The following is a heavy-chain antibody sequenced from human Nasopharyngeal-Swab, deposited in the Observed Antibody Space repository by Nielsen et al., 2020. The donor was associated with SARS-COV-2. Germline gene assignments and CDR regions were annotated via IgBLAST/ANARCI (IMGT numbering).Heavy chain of an antibody. CDR2: VSYDGNNE. D-gene: IGHD3-9*01. Sequence: GESLKISCTASGFTFSNFAMHWVRQAPGKGLEWVAVVSYDGNNEYYADSVKGRFTISRDNSKNTLYLQMNGLRAEDTAVYYCARPLTGYYYFDYWGQGTLVTVSS. J-gene: IGHJ4*02. CDR1: GFTFSNFA. V-gene: IGHV3-30-3*01. CDR3: ARPLTGYYYFDY.